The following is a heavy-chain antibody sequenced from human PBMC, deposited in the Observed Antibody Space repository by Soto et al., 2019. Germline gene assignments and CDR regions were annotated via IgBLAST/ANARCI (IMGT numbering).Heavy chain of an antibody. J-gene: IGHJ4*02. CDR2: IYYSGST. CDR1: GGSISGGDYY. Sequence: PSETLSLTCTVSGGSISGGDYYWSWIRQPPGKGLEWIGYIYYSGSTYYNPSLKSRVTISVDTSKNQFSLKLSSVTAADTAVYYCARESCSSTSCYEVHFDYWGQGTLVTVSS. D-gene: IGHD2-2*01. CDR3: ARESCSSTSCYEVHFDY. V-gene: IGHV4-30-4*01.